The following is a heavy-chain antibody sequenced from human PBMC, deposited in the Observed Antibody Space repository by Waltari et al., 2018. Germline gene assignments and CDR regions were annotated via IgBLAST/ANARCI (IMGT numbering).Heavy chain of an antibody. CDR1: GFTVSSNY. J-gene: IGHJ2*01. CDR3: ARGRSGYYPWAYWYFDL. Sequence: EVQLVESGGGLIQPGGSLRLSCAASGFTVSSNYMSWVRQAPGKGLEWVSVIYSGGSTYDADSVKGRFTISRDNSKNTLYLQMNSLRAEDTAVYYCARGRSGYYPWAYWYFDLWGRGTLVTVSS. D-gene: IGHD3-22*01. CDR2: IYSGGST. V-gene: IGHV3-53*01.